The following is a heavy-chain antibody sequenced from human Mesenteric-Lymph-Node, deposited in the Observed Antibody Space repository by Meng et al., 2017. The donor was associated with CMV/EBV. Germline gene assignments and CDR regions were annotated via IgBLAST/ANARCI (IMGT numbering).Heavy chain of an antibody. D-gene: IGHD3-22*01. J-gene: IGHJ4*02. CDR1: GFAFNTYA. CDR2: ISGRGTNT. CDR3: AKLSGYYDSGGYRLDY. V-gene: IGHV3-23*01. Sequence: GESLKISCAASGFAFNTYAMNWVRQAPGKGLEWVSAISGRGTNTYYADSVKGRFTISRDNSKSTLYLQMNNLRAEDTAIYYCAKLSGYYDSGGYRLDYWGQGTLVTVSS.